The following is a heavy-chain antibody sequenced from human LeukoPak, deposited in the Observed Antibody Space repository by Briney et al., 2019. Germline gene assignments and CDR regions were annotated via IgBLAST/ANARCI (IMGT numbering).Heavy chain of an antibody. CDR2: ISNNGGDT. D-gene: IGHD2-8*02. Sequence: GGSLRLSCAASGFTFSSSAMSWVRQAPGKGLEWVSAISNNGGDTYYADSVKGRFTISRDNSKSTLYLQMNSLSPEDTAVYHCAKLVGSSPLDYWGQGTLVTVSS. CDR1: GFTFSSSA. CDR3: AKLVGSSPLDY. V-gene: IGHV3-23*01. J-gene: IGHJ4*02.